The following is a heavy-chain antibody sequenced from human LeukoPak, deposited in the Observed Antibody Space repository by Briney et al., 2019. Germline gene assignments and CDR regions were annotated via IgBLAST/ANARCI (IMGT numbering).Heavy chain of an antibody. V-gene: IGHV3-43*02. Sequence: GGSLRLSCAASGFTFDDYAMHWVRQPPGKGLEWVSLISGDGGSTYYADSVKGRFTISRDNSKNSLYLQMNSLRTEDTALYYCAKSLYSSSWRAYYYGMDVWGQGTTVTVSS. J-gene: IGHJ6*02. CDR1: GFTFDDYA. CDR2: ISGDGGST. D-gene: IGHD6-13*01. CDR3: AKSLYSSSWRAYYYGMDV.